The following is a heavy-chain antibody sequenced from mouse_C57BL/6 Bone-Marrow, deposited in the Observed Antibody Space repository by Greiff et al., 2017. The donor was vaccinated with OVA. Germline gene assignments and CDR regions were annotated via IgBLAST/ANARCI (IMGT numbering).Heavy chain of an antibody. CDR2: IYPGSGST. V-gene: IGHV1-55*01. D-gene: IGHD2-3*01. Sequence: VQLQQPGAELVKPGASVKMSCKASGYTFTSYWITWVKQRPGQGLEWIGDIYPGSGSTKYNEKFKSKATLTVDTSSSTAYMQLSSLTSEDSAVYYCARRGIYDGYYNWYFDVWGTGTTVTVSS. CDR3: ARRGIYDGYYNWYFDV. J-gene: IGHJ1*03. CDR1: GYTFTSYW.